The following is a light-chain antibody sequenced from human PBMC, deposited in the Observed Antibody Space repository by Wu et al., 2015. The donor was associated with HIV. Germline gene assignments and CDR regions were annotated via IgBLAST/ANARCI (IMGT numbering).Light chain of an antibody. Sequence: EIVLTQSPGTLSLSPGERATLSCRASQSVSNKYLVWFQQKPGQAPRLLIYGASSRATGIPDRFSGSGSGTDFTLTINRLEPEDFAVYYCQQYGSSPPWTFGQGTKLEIK. CDR1: QSVSNKY. CDR2: GAS. J-gene: IGKJ1*01. CDR3: QQYGSSPPWT. V-gene: IGKV3-20*01.